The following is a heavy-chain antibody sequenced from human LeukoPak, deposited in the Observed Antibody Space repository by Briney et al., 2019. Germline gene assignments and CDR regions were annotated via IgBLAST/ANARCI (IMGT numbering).Heavy chain of an antibody. CDR1: GYTFTSFY. D-gene: IGHD2-2*01. J-gene: IGHJ4*02. V-gene: IGHV1-46*01. CDR3: ARVPPGPAAPFDY. CDR2: INPSGGGT. Sequence: ASVKVSCKVSGYTFTSFYIHWVRQAPGQGLEWMGIINPSGGGTTYAQKFQGRVTMTRDMSTSTVYMELSSLRSEGTAVYYCARVPPGPAAPFDYWGQGTLVTVSS.